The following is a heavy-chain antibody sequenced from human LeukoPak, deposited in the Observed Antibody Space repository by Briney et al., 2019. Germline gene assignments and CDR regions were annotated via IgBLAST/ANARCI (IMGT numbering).Heavy chain of an antibody. CDR3: ARPSRTGSGWDAFDI. J-gene: IGHJ3*02. V-gene: IGHV4-59*08. CDR1: GGSISSYY. D-gene: IGHD3-3*01. CDR2: ISYSGST. Sequence: PSETLSLTCTVSGGSISSYYWSWIRQPPGKELEWIGHISYSGSTNYNPSLKSRVTISVDTSKNQFSLNLSSVTAADTAAYYCARPSRTGSGWDAFDIWGQGTMVTVSS.